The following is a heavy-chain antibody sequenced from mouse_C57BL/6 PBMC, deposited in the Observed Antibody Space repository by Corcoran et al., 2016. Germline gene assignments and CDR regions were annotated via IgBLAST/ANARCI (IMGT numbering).Heavy chain of an antibody. V-gene: IGHV1-18*01. D-gene: IGHD1-1*01. Sequence: EVQLQQSGPELVKPGASVKIPCKASGYTFTDYNMDWVKQSHGKSLEWIGDINPNNGGTIYNQKFKGKATLTVDKSSSTAYMELRSLTSEDTAVYYCARPSTTVVATPWYFDVWGTGTTVTVSS. J-gene: IGHJ1*03. CDR1: GYTFTDYN. CDR3: ARPSTTVVATPWYFDV. CDR2: INPNNGGT.